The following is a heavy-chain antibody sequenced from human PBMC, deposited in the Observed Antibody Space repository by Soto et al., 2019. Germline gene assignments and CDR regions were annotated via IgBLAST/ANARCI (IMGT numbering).Heavy chain of an antibody. D-gene: IGHD6-13*01. V-gene: IGHV1-69*13. CDR3: VRDSGDKFSSS. Sequence: SVKVSCKASGGNFSSYRINWVRQAPGQGLEWVGGSVQIYRTADYAQKLAGRVSITAYESXCTSYMELRSLQSQDTAVYYCVRDSGDKFSSSWGQGALVTVSS. CDR2: SVQIYRTA. CDR1: GGNFSSYR. J-gene: IGHJ4*02.